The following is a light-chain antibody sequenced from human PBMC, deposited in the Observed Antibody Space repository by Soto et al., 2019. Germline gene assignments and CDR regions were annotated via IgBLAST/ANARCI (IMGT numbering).Light chain of an antibody. J-gene: IGLJ3*02. V-gene: IGLV2-14*01. CDR3: CSFTTTSTWL. CDR1: SSGIGTYNY. Sequence: QSALTQPASVSGSPGQSITISCSETSSGIGTYNYVSWYQHHPGKVPKLIIYEVNNRPSGVSTRFSGSKSGKTASLTSSGLQAEDEADYYCCSFTTTSTWLFGGGTKLTVL. CDR2: EVN.